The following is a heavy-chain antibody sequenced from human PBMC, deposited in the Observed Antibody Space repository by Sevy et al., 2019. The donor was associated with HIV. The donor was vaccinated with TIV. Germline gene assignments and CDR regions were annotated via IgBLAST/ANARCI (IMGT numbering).Heavy chain of an antibody. CDR2: VNSDGSST. J-gene: IGHJ4*02. CDR1: RLTLSSYW. CDR3: VASNSWEDY. D-gene: IGHD2-2*01. V-gene: IGHV3-74*01. Sequence: GGSLRLSCAAPRLTLSSYWMHWVRKAPGKGLVWVSGVNSDGSSTTYADSVKGRFTISRDNAKNTLSLQMNSLRVEDTAVYHCVASNSWEDYWGQGTLVTVSS.